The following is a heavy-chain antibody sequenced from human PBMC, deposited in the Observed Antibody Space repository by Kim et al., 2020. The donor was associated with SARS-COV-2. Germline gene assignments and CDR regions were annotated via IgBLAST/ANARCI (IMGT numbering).Heavy chain of an antibody. V-gene: IGHV3-23*01. D-gene: IGHD2-2*02. CDR2: ISGSDGNT. CDR3: SAQRRYTSSFDP. J-gene: IGHJ5*02. Sequence: GGSLRLSCAASGFTFSTYAMNWVRQAPGKGLEWVSGISGSDGNTYYADSVKGRFTISRDNSKNPVYLQMNILRVEDTAVYYCSAQRRYTSSFDPCGQGT. CDR1: GFTFSTYA.